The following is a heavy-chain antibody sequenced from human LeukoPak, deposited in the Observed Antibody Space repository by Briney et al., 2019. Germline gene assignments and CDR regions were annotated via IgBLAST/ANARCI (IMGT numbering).Heavy chain of an antibody. D-gene: IGHD3-22*01. J-gene: IGHJ4*02. Sequence: PGGSLRLSCTASGLTLSSHVMRCLRQAPGKGLEWVSTISGSGGSTFYADCVRGRFTISRDNSRSTLYLQMKSLRAEDTATYYCSPPRGDSSGYYYVYWGQGTLVTVSS. CDR1: GLTLSSHV. V-gene: IGHV3-23*01. CDR3: SPPRGDSSGYYYVY. CDR2: ISGSGGST.